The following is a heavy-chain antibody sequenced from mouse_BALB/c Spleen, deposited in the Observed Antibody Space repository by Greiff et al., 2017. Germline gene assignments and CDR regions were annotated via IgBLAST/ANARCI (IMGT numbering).Heavy chain of an antibody. D-gene: IGHD2-4*01. CDR3: ARWDYDYALDY. Sequence: QVQLQQPGAELVKPGASVKLSCKASGYTFTSYWMHWVKQRPGQGLEWIGEINPSNGRTNYNEKFKSKATLTVDKSSSTAYMQLSSLTSEDSAVYYCARWDYDYALDYWGQGTTLTVSS. V-gene: IGHV1S81*02. CDR1: GYTFTSYW. CDR2: INPSNGRT. J-gene: IGHJ2*01.